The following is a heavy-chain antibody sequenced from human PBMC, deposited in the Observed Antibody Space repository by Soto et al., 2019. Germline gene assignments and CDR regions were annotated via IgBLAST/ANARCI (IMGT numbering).Heavy chain of an antibody. Sequence: QVQLVESGGGVVQPGRSLRLSCAASGFTFSNNCMHGVRQAPGKGLEWAAVIWYDGSEKYYADSVKGRFTISRENSKNTLSLKMNSPRAEDTAVYYCARDWRDACDIWGQGTMVTV. CDR1: GFTFSNNC. V-gene: IGHV3-33*01. CDR2: IWYDGSEK. J-gene: IGHJ3*02. CDR3: ARDWRDACDI.